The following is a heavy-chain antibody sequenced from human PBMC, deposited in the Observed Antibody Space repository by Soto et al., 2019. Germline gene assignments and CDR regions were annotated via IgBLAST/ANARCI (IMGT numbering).Heavy chain of an antibody. CDR1: GFTFGRYG. CDR2: ISGSGGST. J-gene: IGHJ4*02. D-gene: IGHD5-12*01. CDR3: AKGPEVATIEGFDY. V-gene: IGHV3-23*01. Sequence: GGSLRLSCAASGFTFGRYGIHWVRQAPGKGLEWVSAISGSGGSTYYADSVKGRFTISRDNSKNTLYLQMNSLRAEDTAVYYCAKGPEVATIEGFDYWGQGTLVTVSS.